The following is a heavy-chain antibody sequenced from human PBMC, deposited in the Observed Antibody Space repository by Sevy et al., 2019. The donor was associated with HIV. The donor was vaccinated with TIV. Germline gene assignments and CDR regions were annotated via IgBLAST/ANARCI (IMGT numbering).Heavy chain of an antibody. V-gene: IGHV3-23*01. D-gene: IGHD3-22*01. CDR1: GFSFDSYG. J-gene: IGHJ6*03. Sequence: GGSLRLSCAVSGFSFDSYGMTWVRQAPGKGLEWVSGISGSGTRTYYADSVKGRFSISRDNSKNRLYLQMNSLRSEDTDFYYGAEGGGGHYDPDEIGYYFYYYNMDVWGKGTTVTVSS. CDR3: AEGGGGHYDPDEIGYYFYYYNMDV. CDR2: ISGSGTRT.